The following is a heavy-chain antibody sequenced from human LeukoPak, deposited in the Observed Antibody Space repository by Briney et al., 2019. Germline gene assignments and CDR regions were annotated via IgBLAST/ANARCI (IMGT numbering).Heavy chain of an antibody. CDR3: AGARGRQWLVGDYFDY. Sequence: PGGSLRLSCAASGFTFSSYSMNWVRQAPGKGLEWVSSISSSSSYIYSADSVKGRFTISRDNAKNSLYLQMNSLRVEDTAVYYCAGARGRQWLVGDYFDYWGQGTLVTVSS. V-gene: IGHV3-21*01. J-gene: IGHJ4*02. CDR2: ISSSSSYI. CDR1: GFTFSSYS. D-gene: IGHD6-19*01.